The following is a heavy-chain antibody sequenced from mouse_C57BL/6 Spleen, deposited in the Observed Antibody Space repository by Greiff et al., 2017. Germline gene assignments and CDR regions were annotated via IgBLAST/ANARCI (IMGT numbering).Heavy chain of an antibody. D-gene: IGHD2-2*01. CDR3: ARRHGYDVIDY. J-gene: IGHJ2*01. Sequence: EVQLVESGPGLVKPSQSLSLTCSVTGYSITSGYYWNWIRQFPGNKLEWMGYISYDGSNNYNPSLKNRISITRDTSKNQFFLKLNSVTTEDTATYYCARRHGYDVIDYWGQGTTLTVSS. CDR2: ISYDGSN. CDR1: GYSITSGYY. V-gene: IGHV3-6*01.